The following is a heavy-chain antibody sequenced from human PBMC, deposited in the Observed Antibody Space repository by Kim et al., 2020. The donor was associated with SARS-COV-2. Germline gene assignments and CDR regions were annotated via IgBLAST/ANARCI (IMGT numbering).Heavy chain of an antibody. CDR3: ARAEGYNGVDY. Sequence: ANYAQEFQGRVTITADESTSTAYMELSSLRSEDTAVYYCARAEGYNGVDYWGQGTLVTVSS. CDR2: A. J-gene: IGHJ4*02. D-gene: IGHD5-12*01. V-gene: IGHV1-69*01.